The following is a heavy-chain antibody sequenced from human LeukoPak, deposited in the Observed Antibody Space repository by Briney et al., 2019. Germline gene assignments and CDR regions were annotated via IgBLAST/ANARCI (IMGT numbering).Heavy chain of an antibody. CDR1: GFTFDDYA. D-gene: IGHD4-17*01. Sequence: GRSLRLSCAASGFTFDDYAMHWVRQVPGKGLEWVSGISWNSGSIGYADSVKGRFTISRDNAKNSLYLQMNSLRAEDTALYYCAKDTTGFDYWGQGTLVTVSS. CDR3: AKDTTGFDY. J-gene: IGHJ4*02. CDR2: ISWNSGSI. V-gene: IGHV3-9*01.